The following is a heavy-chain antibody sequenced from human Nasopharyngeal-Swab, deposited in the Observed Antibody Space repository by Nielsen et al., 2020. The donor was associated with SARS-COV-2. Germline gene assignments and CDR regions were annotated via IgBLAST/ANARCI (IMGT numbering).Heavy chain of an antibody. D-gene: IGHD6-13*01. Sequence: SETLSLTCNVSGGSISSHYWSWIRQSPGKGLEWIGRIYTSGSTNYNPSLKSRVTMSVDTSKNQFSLKLSSVTAADTAVYYCARGEIAAAGDYYYYYGMDVWGQGTTVTVSS. J-gene: IGHJ6*02. V-gene: IGHV4-4*07. CDR3: ARGEIAAAGDYYYYYGMDV. CDR2: IYTSGST. CDR1: GGSISSHY.